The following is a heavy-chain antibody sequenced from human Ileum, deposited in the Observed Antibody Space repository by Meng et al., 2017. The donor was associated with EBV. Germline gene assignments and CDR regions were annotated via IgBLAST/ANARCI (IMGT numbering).Heavy chain of an antibody. V-gene: IGHV1-3*01. CDR1: GYTFTSYA. CDR3: ASGFGDFRDH. Sequence: QGQLVESGDEVNEPGVSGKLSCKASGYTFTSYAMHWVRQAPGQRLEWMGWISAGNGDTKYSQKFQGRVSITRDTSASTAYMDLSSLRSEDTAVYYCASGFGDFRDHWGQGTLVTVSS. CDR2: ISAGNGDT. J-gene: IGHJ1*01. D-gene: IGHD4-17*01.